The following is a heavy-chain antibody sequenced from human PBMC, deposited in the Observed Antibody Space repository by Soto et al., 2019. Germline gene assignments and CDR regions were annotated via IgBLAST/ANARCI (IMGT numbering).Heavy chain of an antibody. CDR2: ISGSGDRT. Sequence: SVTFSCAASGFTFSDYAMSCARQAPGQALEYVSAISGSGDRTCSADSVRGRFTTSRDNSNNILYLQMDILSGEDKGVFYCARYPLRHLRTTEPTIDYWGQGTLVTVSS. D-gene: IGHD4-4*01. J-gene: IGHJ4*02. CDR3: ARYPLRHLRTTEPTIDY. V-gene: IGHV3-23*01. CDR1: GFTFSDYA.